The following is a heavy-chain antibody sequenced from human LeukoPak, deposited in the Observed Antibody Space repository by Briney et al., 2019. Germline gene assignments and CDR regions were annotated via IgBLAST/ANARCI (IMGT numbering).Heavy chain of an antibody. V-gene: IGHV3-23*01. CDR1: GFTFSSYA. J-gene: IGHJ4*02. CDR3: AKVEYDSNLGY. Sequence: PGGSLRLSCAASGFTFSSYAMSWVRQAPGKGLEWVSAISSSGGSTYYADSVKGRFTISRDNSENTLYLQMNSLRAEDTAVYYCAKVEYDSNLGYWGQGTLVTVSS. D-gene: IGHD3-22*01. CDR2: ISSSGGST.